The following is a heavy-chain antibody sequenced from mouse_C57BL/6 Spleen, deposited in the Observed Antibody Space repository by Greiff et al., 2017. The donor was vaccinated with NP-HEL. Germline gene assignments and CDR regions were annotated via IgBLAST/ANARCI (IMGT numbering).Heavy chain of an antibody. CDR2: IYWDDDK. Sequence: QVTLKESGPGILQSSQTLSLTCSFSGFSLSTSGMGVSWIRQPSGKGLEWLAHIYWDDDKRYNPSLKSRLTISKDTSRNQVFLKITSVDTADTATYYCARSWVYYFDYWGQGTTLTVSS. V-gene: IGHV8-12*01. CDR1: GFSLSTSGMG. CDR3: ARSWVYYFDY. J-gene: IGHJ2*01.